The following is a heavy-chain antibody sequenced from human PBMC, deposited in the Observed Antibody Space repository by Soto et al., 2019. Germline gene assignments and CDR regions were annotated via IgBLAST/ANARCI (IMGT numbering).Heavy chain of an antibody. D-gene: IGHD2-8*02. Sequence: QVQLVQSGAEVKKPGASVKVSCKASGYTFTSYDINWVRQATGPGLEWMGWMNPNSGNTGYAQKFQGRVTMTRNTSISTAYMELSSLRSEDTAVYYCAGWPGGYYYYGMDVWGQGTTVTVSS. J-gene: IGHJ6*02. CDR3: AGWPGGYYYYGMDV. V-gene: IGHV1-8*01. CDR2: MNPNSGNT. CDR1: GYTFTSYD.